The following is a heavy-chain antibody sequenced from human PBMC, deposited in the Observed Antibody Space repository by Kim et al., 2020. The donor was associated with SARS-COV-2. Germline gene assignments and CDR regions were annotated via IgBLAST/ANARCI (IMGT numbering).Heavy chain of an antibody. Sequence: VKGRFTISRDDSKSTAYLQMNSLKTEDTAVYYCTRRSHYYDSSGYNHFDYWGQGTLVTVSS. V-gene: IGHV3-73*01. CDR3: TRRSHYYDSSGYNHFDY. D-gene: IGHD3-22*01. J-gene: IGHJ4*02.